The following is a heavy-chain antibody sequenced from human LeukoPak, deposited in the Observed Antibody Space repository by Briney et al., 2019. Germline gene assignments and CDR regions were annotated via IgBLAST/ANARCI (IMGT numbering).Heavy chain of an antibody. CDR1: GGSISSYY. Sequence: SETLSLTCTVSGGSISSYYWSWIRQPPGKGLEWIGYIYYSGSTNYNPSLKSRVTISVDTSKNQFSLKLSSVTAADSAVYYCARDTPSYYCSSTSCYDIDYWGQGTLVTVSS. J-gene: IGHJ4*02. CDR3: ARDTPSYYCSSTSCYDIDY. V-gene: IGHV4-59*12. D-gene: IGHD2-2*01. CDR2: IYYSGST.